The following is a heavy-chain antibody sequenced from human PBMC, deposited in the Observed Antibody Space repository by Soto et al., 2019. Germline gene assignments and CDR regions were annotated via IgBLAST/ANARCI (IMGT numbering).Heavy chain of an antibody. D-gene: IGHD4-4*01. CDR3: ARDPSTINKLIGVWFDP. Sequence: QIRLVQSGAEVQKPGSSVRVSCKASGDTFGRFTINWVRQAPGQGLEWMGGIKPISDITNYAQRFQGRVTLTAVAFTSTVYLELSSLRSEDTAMYYCARDPSTINKLIGVWFDPRGQGTLVTVSS. V-gene: IGHV1-69*01. CDR1: GDTFGRFT. J-gene: IGHJ5*02. CDR2: IKPISDIT.